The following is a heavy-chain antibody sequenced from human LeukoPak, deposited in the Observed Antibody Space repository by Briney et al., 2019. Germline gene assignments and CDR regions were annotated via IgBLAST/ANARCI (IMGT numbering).Heavy chain of an antibody. V-gene: IGHV3-74*01. Sequence: GGSLRLSCASSGFTYSNYLMHWVRQSPGKGLMWVSRINSDGTNTGYADSVKGRFTISRDNAKNTLYLQINSLRAEDTAVYYCVRAPATVKFDPWGQGNLVTVSS. CDR1: GFTYSNYL. CDR3: VRAPATVKFDP. J-gene: IGHJ5*02. D-gene: IGHD3-16*02. CDR2: INSDGTNT.